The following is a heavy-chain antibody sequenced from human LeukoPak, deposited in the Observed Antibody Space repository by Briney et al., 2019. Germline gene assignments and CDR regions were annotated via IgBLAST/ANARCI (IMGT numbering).Heavy chain of an antibody. D-gene: IGHD4-23*01. CDR3: ARGWLAETTGVTLYNY. CDR1: GGTFSSYD. J-gene: IGHJ4*02. Sequence: SVKVSCKASGGTFSSYDISWVRQAPGQGLEWMGGITPIFGTAKYAQKFQGRVTITAVESMSTAYMELSSLRSSDTAVYYCARGWLAETTGVTLYNYWGQGTLVTVSS. V-gene: IGHV1-69*13. CDR2: ITPIFGTA.